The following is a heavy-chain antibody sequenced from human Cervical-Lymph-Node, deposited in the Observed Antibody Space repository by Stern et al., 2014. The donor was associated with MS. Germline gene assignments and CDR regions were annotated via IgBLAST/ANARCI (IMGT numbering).Heavy chain of an antibody. J-gene: IGHJ4*02. CDR2: TSNDGNKN. Sequence: QVQLVESGGGVVQPGKSLRLSCVASGFTFRNYAMHWVRQAPGKGLEWVAVTSNDGNKNYYADSVRGRFTVSRNNSKNTLYLQMSSLGPDDTATYCCAGSAHSDYWGQGSLVIVSS. V-gene: IGHV3-30-3*01. CDR1: GFTFRNYA. CDR3: AGSAHSDY.